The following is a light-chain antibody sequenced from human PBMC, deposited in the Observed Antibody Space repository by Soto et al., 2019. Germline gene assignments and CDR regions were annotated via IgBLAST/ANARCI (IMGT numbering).Light chain of an antibody. CDR2: GAC. CDR1: QSVSSN. V-gene: IGKV3-15*01. Sequence: EIVMTQSPATLSVSPGERATLSSRASQSVSSNLAWYQQKPGQAPRLLIYGACSRATGIPSRCSGSGYGTEFTLTSSRRQSEDFAVYFCQQYNKWFPWTLVKGTKVEIK. CDR3: QQYNKWFPWT. J-gene: IGKJ1*01.